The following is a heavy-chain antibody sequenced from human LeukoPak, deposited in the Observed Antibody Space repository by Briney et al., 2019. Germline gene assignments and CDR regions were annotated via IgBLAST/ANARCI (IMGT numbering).Heavy chain of an antibody. J-gene: IGHJ2*01. Sequence: GGSLRLSCAASGFTFDEYAMHWVRQAPGKGLEGVSLISWDGGSTYYADSVKGRFTISRDNAKNSLYLQMNSLRAEDTAVYYCARILKEQWLVAHPLKRQYWYFDLWGRGTLVTVSS. CDR2: ISWDGGST. V-gene: IGHV3-43D*03. D-gene: IGHD6-19*01. CDR3: ARILKEQWLVAHPLKRQYWYFDL. CDR1: GFTFDEYA.